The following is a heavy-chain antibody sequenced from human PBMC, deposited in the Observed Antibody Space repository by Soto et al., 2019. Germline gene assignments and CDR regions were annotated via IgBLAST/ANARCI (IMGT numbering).Heavy chain of an antibody. CDR2: TYYRSQWHN. Sequence: SQTLSLTCAISVDIVFSNTATWNLISQSPSRGLEWLGRTYYRSQWHNDYAESVKSRITINTDTSKNQFSLQLNSVTPEDTAVYYCARERGFRYEALDIWGRGTSVTVSS. D-gene: IGHD3-10*01. CDR1: VDIVFSNTAT. V-gene: IGHV6-1*01. J-gene: IGHJ3*02. CDR3: ARERGFRYEALDI.